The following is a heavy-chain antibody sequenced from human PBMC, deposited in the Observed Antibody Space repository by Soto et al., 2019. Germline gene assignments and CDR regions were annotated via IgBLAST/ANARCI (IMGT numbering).Heavy chain of an antibody. V-gene: IGHV3-30*18. CDR2: ISYDGSNK. J-gene: IGHJ5*02. CDR1: GVTFSSYG. CDR3: AKDLLPWIAVAGPLGFDP. D-gene: IGHD6-19*01. Sequence: PGGSLRLSCAASGVTFSSYGMHWVRQAPGKGLEWVAVISYDGSNKYYADSVKGRFTISRDNSKNTLYLQMNSLRAEDTAVYYCAKDLLPWIAVAGPLGFDPWGQGTLVTVSS.